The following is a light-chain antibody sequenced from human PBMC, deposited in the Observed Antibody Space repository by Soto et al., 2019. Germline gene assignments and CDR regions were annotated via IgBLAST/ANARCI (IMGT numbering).Light chain of an antibody. Sequence: EIVLTQSPGTLSLSPGERATLSCRTSQSVSSSYLAWYQQKPGQAPRLLIYGASSSATGIPDRFSGSVSGTDFTLTISRLEPEDFAVYYCQQYGSSPTTFGQGTKVEIK. CDR3: QQYGSSPTT. CDR1: QSVSSSY. V-gene: IGKV3-20*01. CDR2: GAS. J-gene: IGKJ1*01.